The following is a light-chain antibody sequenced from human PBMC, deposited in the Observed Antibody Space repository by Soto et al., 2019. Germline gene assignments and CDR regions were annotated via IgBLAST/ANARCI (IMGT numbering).Light chain of an antibody. CDR2: ATS. CDR3: QQYGDSPLT. Sequence: EIVVTQSPATLSVSPGERATLSCRASQSVGNNFAWYQQKPGQAPRLLIFATSTSATGVPARFSGSGSGTEFTLTISRLQSEDFAVYYCQQYGDSPLTFGGGAKVEIE. CDR1: QSVGNN. J-gene: IGKJ4*01. V-gene: IGKV3-15*01.